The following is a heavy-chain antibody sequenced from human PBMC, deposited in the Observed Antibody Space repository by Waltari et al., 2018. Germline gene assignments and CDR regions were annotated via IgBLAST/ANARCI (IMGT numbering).Heavy chain of an antibody. CDR2: IYTSGST. V-gene: IGHV4-61*09. D-gene: IGHD2-15*01. CDR1: GGSISSGSYY. J-gene: IGHJ4*02. CDR3: AGVMGGNPTASDY. Sequence: QVQLQESGPGLVKPSQTLSLTCTVSGGSISSGSYYWSWIRQPAGKGLEWIGYIYTSGSTNYNPSLKSRGTISVDTSKNQFSLKLSSVTAADTAVYYWAGVMGGNPTASDYWGQGTLVTVSS.